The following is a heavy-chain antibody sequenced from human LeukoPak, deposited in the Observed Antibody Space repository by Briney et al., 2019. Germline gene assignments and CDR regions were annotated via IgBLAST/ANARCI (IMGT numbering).Heavy chain of an antibody. CDR3: AKAWWLSYYFDY. J-gene: IGHJ4*02. CDR1: GFTFSSYA. CDR2: ISYDGSNK. D-gene: IGHD3-16*02. Sequence: GGSLRLSCAASGFTFSSYAMHWVRQAPGKGLEWVAVISYDGSNKYHADSVKGRFTISRDNPKNTLYLQMNSLRVEDTAVYYCAKAWWLSYYFDYWGQGTLVTASS. V-gene: IGHV3-30-3*01.